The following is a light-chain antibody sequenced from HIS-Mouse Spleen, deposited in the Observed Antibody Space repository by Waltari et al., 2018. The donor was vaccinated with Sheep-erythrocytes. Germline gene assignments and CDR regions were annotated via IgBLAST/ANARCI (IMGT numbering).Light chain of an antibody. V-gene: IGLV2-11*02. CDR1: RSDAGGYNY. CDR2: DVS. CDR3: CSYAGSYNHV. J-gene: IGLJ1*01. Sequence: QSALTQPPPVSGSPRQSVTIPCTATRSDAGGYNYVSWYQQHPGKAPKLMIYDVSKRPSGVPDRFSGSKSGNTASLTISGLQAEDEADYYCCSYAGSYNHVFATGTKVTVL.